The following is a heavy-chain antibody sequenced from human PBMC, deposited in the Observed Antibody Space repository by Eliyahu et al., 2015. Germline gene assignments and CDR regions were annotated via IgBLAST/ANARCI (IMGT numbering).Heavy chain of an antibody. CDR2: INPNSGGT. CDR3: ARLQQYQLLGYAFDI. Sequence: QVQLVQSGAEVKKPGASVKVXCXASGYTFTGYYMHWVRQTPGQGLEWMGWINPNSGGTNYAQKFQSWVTMTRDTSISTAYMELSRLRSDDTAVYYCARLQQYQLLGYAFDIWGQGTMVTVSS. CDR1: GYTFTGYY. J-gene: IGHJ3*02. D-gene: IGHD2-2*01. V-gene: IGHV1-2*04.